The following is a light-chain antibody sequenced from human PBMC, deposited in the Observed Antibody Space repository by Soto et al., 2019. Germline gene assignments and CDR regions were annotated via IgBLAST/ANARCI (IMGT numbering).Light chain of an antibody. CDR1: SSDVGGYNY. V-gene: IGLV2-14*01. J-gene: IGLJ2*01. CDR2: DVS. CDR3: SSYTSSSTYVV. Sequence: QSALTQPASVSGSPGQSITISCTGTSSDVGGYNYVSWYQQHPGKTPKLMIYDVSNRPSGVSNRLSGSKSGNTASLTSSGLQAEDEADYYCSSYTSSSTYVVFGGGTKLTVL.